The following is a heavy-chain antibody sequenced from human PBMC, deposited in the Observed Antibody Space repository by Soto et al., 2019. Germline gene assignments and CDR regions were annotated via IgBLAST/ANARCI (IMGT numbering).Heavy chain of an antibody. D-gene: IGHD6-6*01. V-gene: IGHV3-53*04. CDR1: GFTVSSNY. Sequence: PGGSLRLSCAASGFTVSSNYMSWVRQAPGKGLEWVSVIYSGGSTYYADSVKGRFTISRHNSKNTLYLQMNSLRAEDTAVYYCATDISARRDYYYMDAWGKGTTVTVSS. CDR3: ATDISARRDYYYMDA. J-gene: IGHJ6*03. CDR2: IYSGGST.